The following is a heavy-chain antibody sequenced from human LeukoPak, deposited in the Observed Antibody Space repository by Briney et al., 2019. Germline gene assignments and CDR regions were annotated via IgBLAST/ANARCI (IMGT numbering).Heavy chain of an antibody. CDR3: ARDVAGSGSR. D-gene: IGHD3-10*01. J-gene: IGHJ4*02. V-gene: IGHV3-74*01. Sequence: PGGSLRLSCEASGFTFSIYLMHWVRQVPGKGLVWVSRINEYGSTTDYADSVKDRFFISRDNAKNTLYLQMNSLRAEDSAVYYCARDVAGSGSRWGQGTRVTVSS. CDR1: GFTFSIYL. CDR2: INEYGSTT.